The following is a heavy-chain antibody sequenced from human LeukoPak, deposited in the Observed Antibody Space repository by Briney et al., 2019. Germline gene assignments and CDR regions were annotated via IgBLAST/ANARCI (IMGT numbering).Heavy chain of an antibody. V-gene: IGHV3-30*04. CDR3: ARGITMVRGVINRYYYYYMDV. D-gene: IGHD3-10*01. J-gene: IGHJ6*03. Sequence: GGSLRLSCAASGFTFSSYAMHWVRQAPGKGLEWVAVISYDGSNKYYADPVKGRFTISRDNSKNTLYLQMNSLRAEDTAVYYCARGITMVRGVINRYYYYYMDVWGKGTTVTVSS. CDR1: GFTFSSYA. CDR2: ISYDGSNK.